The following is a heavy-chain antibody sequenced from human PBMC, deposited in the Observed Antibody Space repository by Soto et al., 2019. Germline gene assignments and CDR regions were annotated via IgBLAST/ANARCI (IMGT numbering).Heavy chain of an antibody. CDR1: GFTFSSYA. Sequence: GGSLRLSCAASGFTFSSYAMSWVRQAPGKGLEWVSAISGSGGSTYYADSVKGRFTISRDNSNNTLYLQMNSLRAEDTAVYYCAKVGVGYSYGFDYWGQGTLVTVSS. J-gene: IGHJ4*02. CDR3: AKVGVGYSYGFDY. D-gene: IGHD5-18*01. CDR2: ISGSGGST. V-gene: IGHV3-23*01.